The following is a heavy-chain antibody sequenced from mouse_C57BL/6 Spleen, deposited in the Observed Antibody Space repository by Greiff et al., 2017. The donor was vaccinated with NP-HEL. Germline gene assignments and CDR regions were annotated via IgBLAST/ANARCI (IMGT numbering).Heavy chain of an antibody. V-gene: IGHV14-3*01. D-gene: IGHD2-4*01. CDR2: IDPANGNT. Sequence: VHVKQSVAELVRPGASVKLSCTASGFNIKNTYMHWVKQRPEQGLEWIGRIDPANGNTKYAPKFQGKATITADTSSNTAYLQLSSLTSEDTAIYYCARGAYYDYDGFDYWGQGTTLTVSS. CDR3: ARGAYYDYDGFDY. J-gene: IGHJ2*01. CDR1: GFNIKNTY.